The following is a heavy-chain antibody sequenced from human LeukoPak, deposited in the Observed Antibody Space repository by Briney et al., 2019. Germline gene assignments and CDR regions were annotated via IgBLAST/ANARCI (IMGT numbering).Heavy chain of an antibody. CDR1: GFTFSSSA. CDR3: AKDEDDSSGYYIHFDY. CDR2: ISASGGST. D-gene: IGHD3-22*01. J-gene: IGHJ4*02. V-gene: IGHV3-23*01. Sequence: PGGSLRLSCAASGFTFSSSAMSWVRQVPGKGLEWVSGISASGGSTNYTDSVRGRFTISRDNSKNTLYLQMNSLRAEDTAVYYCAKDEDDSSGYYIHFDYWGQGTLVTVSS.